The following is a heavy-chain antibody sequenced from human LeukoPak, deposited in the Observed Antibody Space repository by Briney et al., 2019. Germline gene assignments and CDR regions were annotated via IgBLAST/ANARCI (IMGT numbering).Heavy chain of an antibody. J-gene: IGHJ4*02. V-gene: IGHV3-7*01. D-gene: IGHD6-6*01. CDR3: ASDEYSSSFDY. Sequence: PGGSLRLSCAASGFTFSSYCMSWVRQAPGKGLEWVANIKQDGSEKYYVDSVKGRITISRDNAKNSLYLQMNSLRAEDTAVYYCASDEYSSSFDYWGQGTLVTVSS. CDR2: IKQDGSEK. CDR1: GFTFSSYC.